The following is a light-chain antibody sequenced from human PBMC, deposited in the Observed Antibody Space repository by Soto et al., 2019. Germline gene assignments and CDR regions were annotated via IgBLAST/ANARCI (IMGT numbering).Light chain of an antibody. CDR3: SSRSSISARV. V-gene: IGLV2-14*03. CDR2: DVT. Sequence: QSALIQPASVSGFPGHSITISCTGTSSGVGRYNLVSWYQHHPGKAPKVMIYDVTNRPSGVSNRFSGSKSGNTASLTISGLQAEDEADYYCSSRSSISARVFGTGTKVTVL. CDR1: SSGVGRYNL. J-gene: IGLJ1*01.